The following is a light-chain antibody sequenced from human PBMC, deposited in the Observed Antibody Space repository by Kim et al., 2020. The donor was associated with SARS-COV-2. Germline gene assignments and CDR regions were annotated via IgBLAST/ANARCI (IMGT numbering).Light chain of an antibody. CDR2: KDS. CDR3: YSAADNNVV. J-gene: IGLJ2*01. Sequence: SVSPGHTARFTCSGVVLAKKYARWFQQKPGQAPVLVIYKDSVRPSGIPERFSGSSSGTTVTLTISGAQVEDEADYYCYSAADNNVVFGGGTQLTVL. V-gene: IGLV3-27*01. CDR1: VLAKKY.